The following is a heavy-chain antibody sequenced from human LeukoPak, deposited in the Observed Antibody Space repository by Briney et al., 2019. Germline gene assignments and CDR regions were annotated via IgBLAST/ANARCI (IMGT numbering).Heavy chain of an antibody. CDR1: GITLSNYG. V-gene: IGHV3-23*01. Sequence: GGSLRLSCAVSGITLSNYGMSWVRQAPGKGLEWVAGISDRGSRTNYADSVKGRFTISTDHPKNTLCLQMNSLRAEDTAVYFCAKRGVVIRVILVGFHKEAYYFDSWGQGALVTVSS. J-gene: IGHJ4*02. CDR2: ISDRGSRT. D-gene: IGHD3-22*01. CDR3: AKRGVVIRVILVGFHKEAYYFDS.